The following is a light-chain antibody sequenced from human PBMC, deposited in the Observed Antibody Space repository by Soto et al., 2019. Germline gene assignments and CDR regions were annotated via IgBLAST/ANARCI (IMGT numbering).Light chain of an antibody. Sequence: QSVLTQPASVSGSPGQSITISCTGTSSDGGGYNYVSWYQQHPGKAPKLIIYEVRNRPSGVSNRFSGSKSGNTASLTIYGLQAEDEADYCCTSYRNSNTHVIFGGGTKLTVL. J-gene: IGLJ2*01. CDR3: TSYRNSNTHVI. CDR2: EVR. V-gene: IGLV2-14*01. CDR1: SSDGGGYNY.